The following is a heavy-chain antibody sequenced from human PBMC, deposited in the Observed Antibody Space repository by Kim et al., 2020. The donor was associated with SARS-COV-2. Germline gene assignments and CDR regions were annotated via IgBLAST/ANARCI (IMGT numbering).Heavy chain of an antibody. CDR2: INTNTGNP. CDR3: AREIYSNNVNNWFDP. D-gene: IGHD4-4*01. Sequence: ASVKVSCKASGYTFTSYAMNWVRQAPGQGLEWMGWINTNTGNPTCAQGFTGRFVFSLNTSVSTAYLQTSSIKAEDTAVYYCAREIYSNNVNNWFDPWGQG. CDR1: GYTFTSYA. J-gene: IGHJ5*02. V-gene: IGHV7-4-1*02.